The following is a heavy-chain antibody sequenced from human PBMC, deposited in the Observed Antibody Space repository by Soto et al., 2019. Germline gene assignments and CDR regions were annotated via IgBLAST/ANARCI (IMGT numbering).Heavy chain of an antibody. J-gene: IGHJ6*02. D-gene: IGHD3-16*01. V-gene: IGHV4-34*01. CDR3: AMGGDYYYGMDV. CDR2: INHSGST. CDR1: GGSFSGYY. Sequence: SETLSLTCAVYGGSFSGYYWSWIRQPPGKGLEWIGEINHSGSTNYNPSLKSRVTISVDTSKNQFSLKLSSVTAADTAVYYCAMGGDYYYGMDVWGQGTTVTVSS.